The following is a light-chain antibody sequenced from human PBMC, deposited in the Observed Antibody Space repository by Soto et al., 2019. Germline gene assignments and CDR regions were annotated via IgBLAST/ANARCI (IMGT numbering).Light chain of an antibody. CDR1: QSVSSY. CDR3: QQRSNWPPF. J-gene: IGKJ5*01. CDR2: DAS. Sequence: EIVLTQSPATPSLSPGERATLSCRASQSVSSYLAWYQQKPGQAPRLLIYDASNRATGITARFSGSGSGTDVTLTISSLEPEDFAVYYCQQRSNWPPFFGQGTRLENK. V-gene: IGKV3-11*01.